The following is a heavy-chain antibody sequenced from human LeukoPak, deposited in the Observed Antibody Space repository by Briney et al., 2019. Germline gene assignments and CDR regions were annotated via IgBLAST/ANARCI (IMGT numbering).Heavy chain of an antibody. J-gene: IGHJ5*02. CDR2: ISSSSSYI. CDR3: ARDLESGSSGWFDP. Sequence: GGSLRLSCAASGFTFSSCSMNWVRKAPGKGLEWVSSISSSSSYIYYADSVKGRFTISRDNAKNSLYLQMNSLRAEDTAVYYCARDLESGSSGWFDPWGQGTLVTVSS. D-gene: IGHD1-26*01. V-gene: IGHV3-21*01. CDR1: GFTFSSCS.